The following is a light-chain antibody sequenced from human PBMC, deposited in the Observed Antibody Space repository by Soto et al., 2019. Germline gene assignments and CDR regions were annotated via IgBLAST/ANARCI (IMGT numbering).Light chain of an antibody. CDR2: GAT. CDR3: QKYNTAPLT. CDR1: QGFSNY. J-gene: IGKJ4*01. V-gene: IGKV1-27*01. Sequence: DIQLTQSPSFLSASVGDRVSITCRASQGFSNYLAWYQQKPGEVPKLLISGATTLQPGVPSRFSGTVYGTHFTLSISSLQPEDAAYYYCQKYNTAPLTFGGGTKVDI.